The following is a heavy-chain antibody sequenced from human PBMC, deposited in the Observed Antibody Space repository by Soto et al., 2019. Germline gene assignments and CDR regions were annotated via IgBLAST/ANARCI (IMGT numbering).Heavy chain of an antibody. CDR2: IVVGSGNT. CDR3: AAYSNCSSTSCYLSPFDY. CDR1: GFTFTSSA. V-gene: IGHV1-58*02. J-gene: IGHJ4*02. Sequence: ASVKVSCKASGFTFTSSAMQWVRQARGQRLEWIGWIVVGSGNTNYAQKFQERVTITRDMSTSTAYMELSSLRSEDTAVYYCAAYSNCSSTSCYLSPFDYWGQGTLVTVSS. D-gene: IGHD2-2*01.